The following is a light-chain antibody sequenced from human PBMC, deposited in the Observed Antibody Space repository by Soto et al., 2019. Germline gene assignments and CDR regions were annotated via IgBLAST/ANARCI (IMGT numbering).Light chain of an antibody. V-gene: IGKV1-5*02. Sequence: DIQMTQSPSSLSASVGDRVTIICRASQSVSTRLAWYQQKPGKAPKVLIYDASSWAGGVPSRFTGSGSGTEFTLTINSLQPDDFATYYCQQYSSYSPYTFGQGTKVDI. J-gene: IGKJ2*01. CDR1: QSVSTR. CDR3: QQYSSYSPYT. CDR2: DAS.